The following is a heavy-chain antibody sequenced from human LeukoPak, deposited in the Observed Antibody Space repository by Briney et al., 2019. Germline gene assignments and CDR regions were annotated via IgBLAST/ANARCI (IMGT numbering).Heavy chain of an antibody. J-gene: IGHJ4*02. CDR1: GFTFSSYG. D-gene: IGHD6-19*01. Sequence: GSLRLSCAASGFTFSSYGMHWVRQAPGKGLEWVAFKQNDGSTTFYAESVKGRFTISRDNSKNTLFLQMNSLRTDDTAVYYCAGGGSGWPTSVVVDYWGQGTLVTVSS. CDR3: AGGGSGWPTSVVVDY. V-gene: IGHV3-30*19. CDR2: KQNDGSTT.